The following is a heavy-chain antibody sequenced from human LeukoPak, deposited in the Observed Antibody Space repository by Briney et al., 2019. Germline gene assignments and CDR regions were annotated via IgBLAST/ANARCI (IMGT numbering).Heavy chain of an antibody. D-gene: IGHD6-6*01. CDR2: INYSGST. V-gene: IGHV4-39*07. Sequence: KASETLSLTCTVSGGSISSGGYYWSWIRQHPGKGLEWIGEINYSGSTNYNPSLKSRVTISVDTSKNQFSLKLSSVTAADTAVYYCAVRAARSAGDYWGQGTLVTVSS. J-gene: IGHJ4*02. CDR3: AVRAARSAGDY. CDR1: GGSISSGGYY.